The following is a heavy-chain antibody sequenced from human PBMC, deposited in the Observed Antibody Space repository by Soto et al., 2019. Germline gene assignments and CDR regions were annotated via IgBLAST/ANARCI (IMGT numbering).Heavy chain of an antibody. D-gene: IGHD5-12*01. V-gene: IGHV1-69*01. CDR2: IIPIFGTA. CDR1: GGTFSSYA. CDR3: QKTGGYSAQTGGYDY. Sequence: QVQLVQCGAEVKKPGSSVKVSCKASGGTFSSYAISWVRQAPGQGLEWMGGIIPIFGTANYAQKFQGRVTITADESTSTAYMELSRLRSEDTAVYYYQKTGGYSAQTGGYDYWGQGTLVTVSS. J-gene: IGHJ4*02.